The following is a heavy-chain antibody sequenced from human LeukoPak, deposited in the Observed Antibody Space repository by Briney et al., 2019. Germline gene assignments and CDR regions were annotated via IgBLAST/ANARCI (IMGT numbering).Heavy chain of an antibody. D-gene: IGHD2-2*02. CDR2: ISWNSGSI. J-gene: IGHJ4*02. Sequence: AGGSLRLSCAASGFTFDDYAMHWVRQAPGKGLEWVSGISWNSGSIGYADSVKGRFTISRDNAKNSLYLQMNSLRAEDTALYYCEAGLRGYCSSTSCYIVDYWGQGTLVTVSS. V-gene: IGHV3-9*01. CDR3: EAGLRGYCSSTSCYIVDY. CDR1: GFTFDDYA.